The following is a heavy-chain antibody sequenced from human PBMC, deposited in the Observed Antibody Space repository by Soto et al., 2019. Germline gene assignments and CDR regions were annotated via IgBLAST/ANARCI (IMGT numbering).Heavy chain of an antibody. Sequence: GGSLRLSCAASGFTFSNAWMNWVRQAPGKGLEWVGRIKSKTDGGTTDYAAPVKGRFTISKDDSKNTLYLKTNSLKTEDTAVYYCTTPMGYSGSYSRWFDPWGQGTLVTVSS. CDR1: GFTFSNAW. CDR3: TTPMGYSGSYSRWFDP. D-gene: IGHD1-26*01. CDR2: IKSKTDGGTT. V-gene: IGHV3-15*07. J-gene: IGHJ5*02.